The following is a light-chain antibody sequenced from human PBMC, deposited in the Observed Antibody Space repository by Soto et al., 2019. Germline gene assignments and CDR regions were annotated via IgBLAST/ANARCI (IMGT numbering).Light chain of an antibody. CDR2: GAS. Sequence: EVVMTQSPVTLSVSPGEGATLSCRASQRIDSSVAWYQHIPGQPPRLLIYGASTKVTGISARLSCIGSGTEFTLTISSQHSEDFRVYYCQQYHRWAITGGQGTRLE. V-gene: IGKV3-15*01. CDR3: QQYHRWAIT. J-gene: IGKJ5*01. CDR1: QRIDSS.